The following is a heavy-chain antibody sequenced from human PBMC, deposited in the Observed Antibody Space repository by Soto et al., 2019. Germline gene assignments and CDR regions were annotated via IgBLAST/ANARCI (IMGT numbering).Heavy chain of an antibody. Sequence: PSETLSLTCSVSGGSFSSDSFIWSWVRQFSGKGLEWIGYIYYSGTTYYDPSLRSRVIMSVDTSKNQFSLKLSSVTAADTAVYYCARDHKWDGMDVWGQGTTVTVSS. CDR2: IYYSGTT. D-gene: IGHD1-26*01. V-gene: IGHV4-31*03. CDR3: ARDHKWDGMDV. J-gene: IGHJ6*02. CDR1: GGSFSSDSFI.